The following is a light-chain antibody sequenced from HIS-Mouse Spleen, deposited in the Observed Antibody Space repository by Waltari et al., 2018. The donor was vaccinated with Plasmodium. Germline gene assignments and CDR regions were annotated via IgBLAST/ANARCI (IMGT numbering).Light chain of an antibody. CDR2: AAS. V-gene: IGKV1-6*01. CDR3: LQDYNYPYT. J-gene: IGKJ2*01. Sequence: AIQMTQSPSSLSASVGDRVTIHCRASQGIRNDLGWYQQKPGKAPKLLISAASSLQSGVPSRFSGSGSGTDFTLTISSLQPEDFATYYCLQDYNYPYTFGQGTKLEIK. CDR1: QGIRND.